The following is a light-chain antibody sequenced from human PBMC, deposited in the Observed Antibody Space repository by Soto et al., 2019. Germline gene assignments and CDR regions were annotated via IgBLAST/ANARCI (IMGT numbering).Light chain of an antibody. CDR1: QSVSAN. V-gene: IGKV3-15*01. CDR2: DTT. CDR3: QQYNDWPPIT. Sequence: EIVMTQSPATLSVSPGERATLSCRASQSVSANLAWYQQKPGQGPRLLIFDTTTRATGVPARFSGSGSGTEFTLTISSLQSEDFAVYYCQQYNDWPPITFGQGTRLEIK. J-gene: IGKJ5*01.